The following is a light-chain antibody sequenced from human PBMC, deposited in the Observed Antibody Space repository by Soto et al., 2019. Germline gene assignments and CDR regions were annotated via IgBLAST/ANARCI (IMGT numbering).Light chain of an antibody. V-gene: IGLV1-40*01. J-gene: IGLJ3*02. Sequence: QSVLTQPPSVSGAPGQRVTISCTGSSSNIGAGYDVHWYQQLPGTAPKLLIHGNSNRPSGVPDRFSGSKSGTSASLAITGLQAEDEADYYCQYYDSSPSGVFGGGTKLTVL. CDR3: QYYDSSPSGV. CDR1: SSNIGAGYD. CDR2: GNS.